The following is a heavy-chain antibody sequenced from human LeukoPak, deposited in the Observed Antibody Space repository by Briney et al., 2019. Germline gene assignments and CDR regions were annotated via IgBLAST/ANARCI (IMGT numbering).Heavy chain of an antibody. CDR3: AREENSGWRYFDY. CDR2: IWYDGSNK. CDR1: GFTFSSYG. Sequence: PGGSLRLSCAASGFTFSSYGMHWVRQAPGKGLEWVAVIWYDGSNKYYADSVKGRFTISRDNSKNTLYLKMNSLRAEDTAVYYCAREENSGWRYFDYWGQGTLVTVSS. V-gene: IGHV3-33*01. D-gene: IGHD6-19*01. J-gene: IGHJ4*02.